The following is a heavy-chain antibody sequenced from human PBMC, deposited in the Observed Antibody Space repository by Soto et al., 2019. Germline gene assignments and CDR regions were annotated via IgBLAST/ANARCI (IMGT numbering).Heavy chain of an antibody. Sequence: EVQLVESGGGLVEPGGSLRLYCAASGFTFSDHYMDWVRQAPGKGLEWIGRVRNKANSYTTEYAASVRGRCTVSRDDSKNSLYLQMNSLKPEDTAMYYCVRKLASGGTYCFDYWGQGTLVTVSS. J-gene: IGHJ4*02. CDR3: VRKLASGGTYCFDY. D-gene: IGHD3-16*02. CDR2: VRNKANSYTT. CDR1: GFTFSDHY. V-gene: IGHV3-72*01.